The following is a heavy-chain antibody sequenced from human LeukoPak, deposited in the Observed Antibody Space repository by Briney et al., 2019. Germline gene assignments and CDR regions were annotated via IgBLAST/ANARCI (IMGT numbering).Heavy chain of an antibody. D-gene: IGHD5-24*01. V-gene: IGHV3-48*02. J-gene: IGHJ3*02. Sequence: GGSLRLSCAASGFTFSSYSMHWVRQAPGKGLEWVSYISTSSNTIYYADSVKGRLTISRDNARNSLYLQMNSLRDEDTAVYYCARGGQRAFDIWGQGTMVTVSS. CDR2: ISTSSNTI. CDR3: ARGGQRAFDI. CDR1: GFTFSSYS.